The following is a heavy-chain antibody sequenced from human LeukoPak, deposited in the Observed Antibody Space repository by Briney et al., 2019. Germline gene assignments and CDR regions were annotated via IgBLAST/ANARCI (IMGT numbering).Heavy chain of an antibody. CDR2: IMPLFGTA. D-gene: IGHD5-24*01. V-gene: IGHV1-69*05. Sequence: GASVKVSCKASGGTFNSYAISWVRPAPGQGLEWMGGIMPLFGTANYAQEFQGRVTFTTDESASTAYMEVSSLRSEDTAVYYCASGSLGDGYGVGDYYQYMDVWGKGTTVTVSS. CDR1: GGTFNSYA. J-gene: IGHJ6*03. CDR3: ASGSLGDGYGVGDYYQYMDV.